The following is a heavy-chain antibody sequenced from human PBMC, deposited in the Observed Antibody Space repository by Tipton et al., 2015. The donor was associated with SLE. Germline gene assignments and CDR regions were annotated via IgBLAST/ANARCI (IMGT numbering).Heavy chain of an antibody. D-gene: IGHD3-22*01. CDR1: GGTITTTSYH. Sequence: LRLSCTVSGGTITTTSYHWGWIRQPPGKGLEWLAYVFYSGSSNFNRAHYNPSLMSRVTISVDTAKNQFSLHLTSVTSADTAVYYCANDFYDATGYQAVDDWGQGSLGTVS. CDR3: ANDFYDATGYQAVDD. V-gene: IGHV4-61*05. CDR2: VFYSGSS. J-gene: IGHJ4*02.